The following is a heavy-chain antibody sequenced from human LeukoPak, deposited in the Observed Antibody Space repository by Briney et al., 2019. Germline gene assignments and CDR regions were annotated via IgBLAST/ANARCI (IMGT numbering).Heavy chain of an antibody. CDR2: IYHSGST. V-gene: IGHV4-39*01. J-gene: IGHJ4*02. D-gene: IGHD6-19*01. CDR1: GGSMIRTDYY. Sequence: SETLSLTFTVSGGSMIRTDYYWGWIRQPPGKGLEWIGSIYHSGSTYYNPPLESRVSVSVDTSKSQFSLRLSSVTAADTAVYYCATSYGSNFYWGQGTLVTVSS. CDR3: ATSYGSNFY.